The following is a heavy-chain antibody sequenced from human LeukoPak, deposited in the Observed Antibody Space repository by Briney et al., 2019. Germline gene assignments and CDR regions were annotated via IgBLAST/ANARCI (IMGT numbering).Heavy chain of an antibody. D-gene: IGHD3-22*01. J-gene: IGHJ4*02. Sequence: GGSLRLSCAASGFTFSNAWMSWVRQAPGKGLEWVGRIKSKTDGGTTDYAAPVKGRFTISRDDSKNTLYLQMNSLRAEDTAVYYCAKDPGGVVVVKFDYWGQGILVTVPS. CDR3: AKDPGGVVVVKFDY. CDR2: IKSKTDGGTT. CDR1: GFTFSNAW. V-gene: IGHV3-15*01.